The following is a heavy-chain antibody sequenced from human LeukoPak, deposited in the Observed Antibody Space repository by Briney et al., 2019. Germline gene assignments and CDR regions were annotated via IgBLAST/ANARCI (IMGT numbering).Heavy chain of an antibody. D-gene: IGHD3-10*01. V-gene: IGHV3-21*01. J-gene: IGHJ4*02. Sequence: GRSLRLSCAASGFTFSNYNMNWVRQAPGKAMEWVSSITSSGTYIFYADSVKGRFTISRDNSKNTLYLQMNSLRAEDTAVYYCAILTPASYYFDYWGQGTLVTVSS. CDR3: AILTPASYYFDY. CDR2: ITSSGTYI. CDR1: GFTFSNYN.